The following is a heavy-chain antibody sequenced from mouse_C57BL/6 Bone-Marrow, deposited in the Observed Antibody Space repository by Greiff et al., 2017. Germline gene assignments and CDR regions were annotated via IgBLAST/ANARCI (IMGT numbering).Heavy chain of an antibody. V-gene: IGHV5-4*01. CDR2: ISDGGSYT. CDR3: ARDDDYYFDY. D-gene: IGHD2-3*01. CDR1: GFTFSSYA. Sequence: EVMLVESGGGLVKPGGSLKLSCAASGFTFSSYAMSWVRQTPEKRLEWVATISDGGSYTYYPDNVKGRFTISRDNAKNNLYLQMSHLKSEDTAMYYCARDDDYYFDYWGQGTLVTVSA. J-gene: IGHJ3*01.